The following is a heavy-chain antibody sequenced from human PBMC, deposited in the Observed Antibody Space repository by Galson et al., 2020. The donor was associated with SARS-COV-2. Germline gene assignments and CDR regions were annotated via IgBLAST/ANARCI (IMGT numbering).Heavy chain of an antibody. J-gene: IGHJ4*02. CDR1: GYTFTSYG. Sequence: ASVKVSCKASGYTFTSYGISWVRQAPGQGLEWMGWISDYNGNTNYAQKLQGRVTMTTDTSTSTAYMELRSLRSDDTAVYYCALGIVGAPHPDYWGQGTLVTVSS. CDR3: ALGIVGAPHPDY. CDR2: ISDYNGNT. D-gene: IGHD1-26*01. V-gene: IGHV1-18*01.